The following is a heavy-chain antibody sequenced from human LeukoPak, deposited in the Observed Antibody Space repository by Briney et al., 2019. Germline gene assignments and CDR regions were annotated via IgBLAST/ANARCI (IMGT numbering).Heavy chain of an antibody. CDR3: ARAVYSGGYGGYYFDY. Sequence: GGSLRLSCAASGFTFSSYGMSWVRQAPGKGLEWASGLSGSGSNTYYADSVKGRFTISRDNSKNTLYLQMNGLRAEDTAIYYCARAVYSGGYGGYYFDYWGQGTLVTVSS. D-gene: IGHD1-26*01. V-gene: IGHV3-23*01. CDR2: LSGSGSNT. J-gene: IGHJ4*02. CDR1: GFTFSSYG.